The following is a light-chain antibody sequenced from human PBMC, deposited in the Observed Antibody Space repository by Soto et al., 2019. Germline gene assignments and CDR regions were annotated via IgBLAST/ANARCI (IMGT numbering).Light chain of an antibody. Sequence: EIVLTQSPGTLSLSPGERATLSCRASQTVSSTYLAWYQHKPGQAPRLLIYGPSSRAAGIPDRFSGSGSGTDFTLTISRLEPEDFAVYYCQQYGSSPPTTFGQGTKVDIK. J-gene: IGKJ1*01. CDR3: QQYGSSPPTT. V-gene: IGKV3-20*01. CDR1: QTVSSTY. CDR2: GPS.